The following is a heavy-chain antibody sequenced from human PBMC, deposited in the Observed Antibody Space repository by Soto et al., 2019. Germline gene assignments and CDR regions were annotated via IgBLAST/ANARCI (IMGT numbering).Heavy chain of an antibody. D-gene: IGHD2-2*01. Sequence: QVQLVQSGAEVKKPGSSVKVSCKASGGTFSSYAISWVRQAPGQGLEWMGGISPISGTANYAQKFQGRVTITADESTSTDYMELSSLRSEDTAVYYCARSQGSSTSLEIYYYYYYGMDVWGQGTTVTVSS. CDR3: ARSQGSSTSLEIYYYYYYGMDV. J-gene: IGHJ6*02. CDR1: GGTFSSYA. V-gene: IGHV1-69*01. CDR2: ISPISGTA.